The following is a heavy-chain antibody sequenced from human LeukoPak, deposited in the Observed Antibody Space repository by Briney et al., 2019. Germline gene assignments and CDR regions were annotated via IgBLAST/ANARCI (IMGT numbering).Heavy chain of an antibody. CDR1: GFTFSSYS. Sequence: PGGSLRLSCAASGFTFSSYSMNWVRQAPGPGLEWVSVIYSGGSTYYADSVKGRFTISRDNSKNTLYLQMNSLRAEDTAVYYCAMLLYYYDSSGSDAFDIWGQGTMVTVSS. CDR2: IYSGGST. D-gene: IGHD3-22*01. V-gene: IGHV3-66*01. J-gene: IGHJ3*02. CDR3: AMLLYYYDSSGSDAFDI.